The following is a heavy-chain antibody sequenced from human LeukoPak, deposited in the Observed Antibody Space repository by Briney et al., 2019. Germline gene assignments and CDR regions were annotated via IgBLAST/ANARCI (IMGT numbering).Heavy chain of an antibody. J-gene: IGHJ4*02. CDR2: IRYDGSNK. D-gene: IGHD2-2*01. CDR1: GFTFSSYG. Sequence: GGSLRLSCAASGFTFSSYGMHWVRQAPGKGLEWVAFIRYDGSNKYYADSVKGRFTISRDNSKNTLYLQMNSLRAEDTAVYYCAKAFPRYCSSTSCFKGGLGYFDYWGQGTLVTVSS. V-gene: IGHV3-30*02. CDR3: AKAFPRYCSSTSCFKGGLGYFDY.